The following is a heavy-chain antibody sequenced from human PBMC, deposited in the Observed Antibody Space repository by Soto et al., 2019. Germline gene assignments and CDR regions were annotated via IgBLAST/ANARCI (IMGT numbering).Heavy chain of an antibody. CDR2: INHSGST. J-gene: IGHJ5*02. CDR1: GGSFSGYY. Sequence: SATLPPPRAVYGGSFSGYYWSWIRQPPGKGLEWIGEINHSGSTNYNPSLKSRVTISVDTSKNQFSLKLTSVTAADTAGYYCARVRDWFEPWGQGTLVTVS. CDR3: ARVRDWFEP. V-gene: IGHV4-34*01.